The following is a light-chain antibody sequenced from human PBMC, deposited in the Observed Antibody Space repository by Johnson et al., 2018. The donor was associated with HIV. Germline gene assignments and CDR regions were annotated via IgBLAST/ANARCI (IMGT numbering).Light chain of an antibody. CDR2: DNN. J-gene: IGLJ1*01. CDR3: ETWDSSLSGV. V-gene: IGLV1-51*01. CDR1: SSNNGNNY. Sequence: QSVLTQPPSVSAAPGQKVTISCSGSSSNNGNNYVSWYQQLPGTAPKLLIYDNNKRPSGIPDRFSGSKSGTSATLGITGLQTGDEADYYCETWDSSLSGVFGTGTKVTVL.